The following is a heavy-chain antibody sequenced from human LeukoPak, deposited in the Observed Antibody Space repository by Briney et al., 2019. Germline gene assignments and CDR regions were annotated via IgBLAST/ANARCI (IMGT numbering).Heavy chain of an antibody. D-gene: IGHD3-10*01. V-gene: IGHV3-30*02. Sequence: PGGSLRLSXAASGFTFSSYGMHWVRQAPGKGLEWVAFIRYDGSNKYYADSVKGRFTISRDNSKNTLYLQMNSLRAEDTAVYYCAKPPRFGELLFDYWGQGTLVTVSS. CDR3: AKPPRFGELLFDY. J-gene: IGHJ4*02. CDR2: IRYDGSNK. CDR1: GFTFSSYG.